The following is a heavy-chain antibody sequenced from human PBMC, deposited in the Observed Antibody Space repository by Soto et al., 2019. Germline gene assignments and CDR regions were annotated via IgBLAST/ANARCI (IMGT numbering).Heavy chain of an antibody. CDR1: GFTFNNFA. J-gene: IGHJ4*02. CDR2: ISHSGRNS. D-gene: IGHD1-1*01. Sequence: GGSLRLSCRACGFTFNNFALNWVRQTPGQGLEWISAISHSGRNSYYADSLKGRFTISRDDSKNTVFLQMTRLTVADTAMYYCARLGELDFGSDLDYGGQGALVTVSS. V-gene: IGHV3-23*01. CDR3: ARLGELDFGSDLDY.